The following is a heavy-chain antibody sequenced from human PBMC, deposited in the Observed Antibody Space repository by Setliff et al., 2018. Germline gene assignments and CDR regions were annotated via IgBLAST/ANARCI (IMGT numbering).Heavy chain of an antibody. CDR3: ARGPRFDYESPTYRRRFDP. D-gene: IGHD3-22*01. CDR2: INHRGTT. CDR1: GGSFSGYY. Sequence: PSETLSLTCAVYGGSFSGYYWNWIRQAPGKGLEWIGEINHRGTTSYTPSLKGRVTISVDTSKNLFSLKLSSATAADTAVYFCARGPRFDYESPTYRRRFDPWGQGTAVTV. J-gene: IGHJ5*02. V-gene: IGHV4-34*01.